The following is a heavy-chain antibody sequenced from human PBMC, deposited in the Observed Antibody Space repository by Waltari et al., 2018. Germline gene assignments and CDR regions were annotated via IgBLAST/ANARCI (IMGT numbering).Heavy chain of an antibody. CDR2: INSDGSST. Sequence: EVQLVESGGGLVQPGGSLRLSCAASGFTFSSYWMHWVRQAPGKGLVWVSRINSDGSSTSYADSVKGRFTISRDNAKNTLYLQMNSLRAEDTAVYYCARDEVATVYYYYGMDVWGQGTTVTVSS. V-gene: IGHV3-74*01. J-gene: IGHJ6*02. CDR1: GFTFSSYW. CDR3: ARDEVATVYYYYGMDV. D-gene: IGHD2-15*01.